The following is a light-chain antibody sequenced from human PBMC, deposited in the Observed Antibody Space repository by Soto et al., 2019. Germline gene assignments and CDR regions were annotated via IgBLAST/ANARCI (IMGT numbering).Light chain of an antibody. J-gene: IGLJ1*01. CDR3: LLSYPGSCV. CDR2: DTS. V-gene: IGLV7-46*01. Sequence: QAVVTQEPSLTVSPGGTVTLTCGSSTGAVTSGHYPSWLQQKPGQAPRTLIHDTSNKHSWTPARFSGSLVGGKAALTLSGAQPEDEAEYYCLLSYPGSCVFGTGTKLTVL. CDR1: TGAVTSGHY.